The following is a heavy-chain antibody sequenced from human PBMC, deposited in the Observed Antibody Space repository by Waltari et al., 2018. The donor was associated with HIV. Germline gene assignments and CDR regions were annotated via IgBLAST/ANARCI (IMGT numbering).Heavy chain of an antibody. CDR2: IYSSGST. D-gene: IGHD2-2*01. CDR3: ARTSCTSTSCPKSDTFDI. Sequence: QVQLQESGPGLVKSSETLSLTCTVSGGSITSYYWSWIRQPAGTGLEGTGWIYRKGLEWIGRIYSSGSTSYNPSLKSRVTMSVDTSKNQISLNLTSVTAADTAVYSCARTSCTSTSCPKSDTFDIWGRGTMVTVSS. V-gene: IGHV4-4*07. CDR1: GGSITSYY. J-gene: IGHJ3*02.